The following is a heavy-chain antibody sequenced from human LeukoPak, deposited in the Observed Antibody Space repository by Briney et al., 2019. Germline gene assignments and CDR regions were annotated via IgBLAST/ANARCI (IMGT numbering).Heavy chain of an antibody. CDR3: ASNRHHTTSYWYFDL. J-gene: IGHJ2*01. V-gene: IGHV4-34*01. Sequence: SETLSLTCAVYGGSFSGYYWSWIRQPPGKGLEWIGEINHSGSTNYNPSLKSRVTISVDTSKNQFSLKLSSVTAADTAVYYCASNRHHTTSYWYFDLWGRGTLVTVSS. D-gene: IGHD2/OR15-2a*01. CDR1: GGSFSGYY. CDR2: INHSGST.